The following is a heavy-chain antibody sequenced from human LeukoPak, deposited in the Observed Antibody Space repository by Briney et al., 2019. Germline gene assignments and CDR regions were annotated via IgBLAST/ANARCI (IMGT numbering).Heavy chain of an antibody. CDR2: IYYSGST. V-gene: IGHV4-31*03. CDR3: ARERMEAYCGGDCPNWFDP. Sequence: SETLSLTCTVSGSSISSGGYYWSWIRQHPGKGLEWIGYIYYSGSTYYNPSLKSRVTISVDTSKNQFSLKLSSVTAADTAVYYCARERMEAYCGGDCPNWFDPWGQGTLVTVSS. J-gene: IGHJ5*02. CDR1: GSSISSGGYY. D-gene: IGHD2-21*01.